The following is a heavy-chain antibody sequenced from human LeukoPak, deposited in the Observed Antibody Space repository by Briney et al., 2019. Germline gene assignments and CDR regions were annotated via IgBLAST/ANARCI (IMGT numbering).Heavy chain of an antibody. J-gene: IGHJ4*02. CDR1: GFTFSNAW. Sequence: GGPLRLSCAASGFTFSNAWMSWVRQAPGKGLEWVGRIKSKTDGGTTDYAAPVKGRFTISRDDSKNTLYLQMNSLRAEDTAVYYCAKGRRIWTTHGSHFAYWGQGTLVTVSS. D-gene: IGHD3/OR15-3a*01. CDR3: AKGRRIWTTHGSHFAY. V-gene: IGHV3-15*01. CDR2: IKSKTDGGTT.